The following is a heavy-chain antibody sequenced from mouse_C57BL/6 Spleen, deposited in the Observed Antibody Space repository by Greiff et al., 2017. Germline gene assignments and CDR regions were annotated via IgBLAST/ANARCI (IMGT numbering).Heavy chain of an antibody. CDR3: TRGYYYGSSNFDD. CDR1: GFTFSDAW. D-gene: IGHD1-1*01. J-gene: IGHJ2*01. Sequence: EVKVVESGGGLVQPGGSMKLSCAASGFTFSDAWMDWVRQSPETGLEWVAEIRNKANKHATYYAESVKGRFTISRDDSKSSVYLKMNSLRAEDTGIYYCTRGYYYGSSNFDDRGQGTTLTVSS. V-gene: IGHV6-6*01. CDR2: IRNKANKHAT.